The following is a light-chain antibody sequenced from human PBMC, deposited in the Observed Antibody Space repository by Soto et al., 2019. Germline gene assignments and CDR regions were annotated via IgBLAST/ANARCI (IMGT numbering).Light chain of an antibody. Sequence: DVVMTQTPLSLSVTPGQPASISYKSSQSLLHSDGKTYLYWYLQKPGQPPQLLIYELSNRFSGXPXRXTGSGSGTEFILKISRVEAEDVGVYYCMQSLQFPPYTFGQGTKLEIK. CDR3: MQSLQFPPYT. CDR2: ELS. CDR1: QSLLHSDGKTY. J-gene: IGKJ2*01. V-gene: IGKV2D-29*01.